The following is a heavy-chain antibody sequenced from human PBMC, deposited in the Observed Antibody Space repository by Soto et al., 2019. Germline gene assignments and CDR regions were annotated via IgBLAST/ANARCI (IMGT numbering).Heavy chain of an antibody. Sequence: QMQLQESGPGLVKPAETLSLTCTVSGGSVSSGNYYWSWIRQPPGKGLDWIGYIYNTGRTNYNPSLKSRVTMSLDTSKNQFSLTVDSVTAADTAIYYCTGMPVTTTHWLVPWGQGTLVIVSS. CDR1: GGSVSSGNYY. CDR3: TGMPVTTTHWLVP. J-gene: IGHJ5*02. D-gene: IGHD3-22*01. CDR2: IYNTGRT. V-gene: IGHV4-61*01.